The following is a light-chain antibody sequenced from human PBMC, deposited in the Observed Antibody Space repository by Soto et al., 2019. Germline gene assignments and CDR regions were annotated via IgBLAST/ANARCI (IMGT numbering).Light chain of an antibody. V-gene: IGKV3-11*01. CDR3: QQRSNWPIT. CDR1: QSVSSY. J-gene: IGKJ5*01. CDR2: DAS. Sequence: EFVLTQSQGTLSLSPGERATLSCRASQSVSSYLAWYQQKPGQAPRLLIYDASNRATGIPARFSGSGSGTDFTLTISSLEPEDFAVYYCQQRSNWPITFGQGTRLE.